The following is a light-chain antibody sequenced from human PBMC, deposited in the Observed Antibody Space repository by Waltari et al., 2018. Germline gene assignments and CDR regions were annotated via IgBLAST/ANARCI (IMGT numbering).Light chain of an antibody. Sequence: DIQMTQSPSSLSASVGDRVNITCQASRDISNNLNWYQQKPGEAPKLLIYDAAKLETGVPSRFSGSGSGTHFTFTISNLQPEDIATYYCQRHDNLSYTFGQGTKLVIK. V-gene: IGKV1-33*01. CDR1: RDISNN. J-gene: IGKJ2*01. CDR3: QRHDNLSYT. CDR2: DAA.